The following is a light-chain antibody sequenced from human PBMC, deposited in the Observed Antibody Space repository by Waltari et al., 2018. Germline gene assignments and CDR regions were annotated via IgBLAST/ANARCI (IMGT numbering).Light chain of an antibody. Sequence: QSALTQPRSVSGSPGQSVTISCTGTDRDVGGYAYVSWYQHHPGKAPKLLIYDVTKRPSGVPDRFSGSKSGNTASLTISGLHGEDEADYYCCSYADNNIYVFGTGTNVAVL. CDR1: DRDVGGYAY. CDR2: DVT. J-gene: IGLJ1*01. V-gene: IGLV2-11*01. CDR3: CSYADNNIYV.